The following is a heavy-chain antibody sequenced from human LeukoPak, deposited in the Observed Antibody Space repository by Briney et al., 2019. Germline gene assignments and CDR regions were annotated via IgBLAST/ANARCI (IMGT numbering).Heavy chain of an antibody. D-gene: IGHD3-3*01. V-gene: IGHV1-46*01. J-gene: IGHJ4*02. Sequence: ASVKVSCKASGYTFTSYYMHWVRQAPGQGLEWMGIINPSGGSTSYAQKFQGRVTMTGDTSTSTVYMELSSLRSEDTAVYYCARVSYAPDYDFWSGPFDYWGQGTLVTVSS. CDR2: INPSGGST. CDR3: ARVSYAPDYDFWSGPFDY. CDR1: GYTFTSYY.